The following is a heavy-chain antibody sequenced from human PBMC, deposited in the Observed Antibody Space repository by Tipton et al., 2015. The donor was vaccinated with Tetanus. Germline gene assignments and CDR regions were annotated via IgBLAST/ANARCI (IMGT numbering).Heavy chain of an antibody. CDR3: ARGFCFDP. CDR1: GGSFSAIY. Sequence: GLVKPSETMSLTSAVSGGSFSAIYWSWIRQPTGKGLEWIGEINHSGSPNYNPSLKNQVTISVDTSKNQFSLKLSSVTAADTAVYYCARGFCFDPWGQGTLVTVSS. J-gene: IGHJ5*02. V-gene: IGHV4-34*01. CDR2: INHSGSP.